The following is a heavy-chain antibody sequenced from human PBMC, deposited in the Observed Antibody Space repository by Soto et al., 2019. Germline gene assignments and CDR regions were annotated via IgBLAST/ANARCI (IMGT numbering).Heavy chain of an antibody. D-gene: IGHD6-13*01. V-gene: IGHV2-5*02. J-gene: IGHJ4*02. CDR2: IYWDDDQ. Sequence: QITLKESGPTLVKPTQTLTLTCTFSGFSLSTSGVGVGWIRQPPGKALEWLAIIYWDDDQRYSSSLKSRLTITKDTSKNQVLLTMTNMDPVDTATYYCAHGAGATGRRVFDYWGQGTLVTVSS. CDR1: GFSLSTSGVG. CDR3: AHGAGATGRRVFDY.